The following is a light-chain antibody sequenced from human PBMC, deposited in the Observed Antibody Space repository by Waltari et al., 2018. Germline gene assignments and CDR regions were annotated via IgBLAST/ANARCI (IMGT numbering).Light chain of an antibody. J-gene: IGLJ3*02. V-gene: IGLV4-69*01. CDR3: QTGGHGTWV. Sequence: QLELTQSPSASASLGPSVKLTCTLSSGPITNVVAWHQPQPQKGPRYLMKVNSDGSHSRGDEIPDRFSGSSSGAERYLTLSSLQSEDEAYYYCQTGGHGTWVFGGGTKLTVL. CDR1: SGPITNV. CDR2: VNSDGSH.